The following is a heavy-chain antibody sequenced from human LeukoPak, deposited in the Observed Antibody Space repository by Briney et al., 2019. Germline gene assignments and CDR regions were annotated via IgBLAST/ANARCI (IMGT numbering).Heavy chain of an antibody. V-gene: IGHV3-23*01. J-gene: IGHJ4*02. CDR1: GITLSNYG. Sequence: GGSLRLSCAVSGITLSNYGMTWVRQAPGKGLEWVAGLSGSGGSTNYADSVKGRFTISRDNAKDTLYLQMNSLRAEDTAVYFCAKRGVVIRVIVVGFHKEAYYFDSWGQGVLVTVSS. D-gene: IGHD2-15*01. CDR2: LSGSGGST. CDR3: AKRGVVIRVIVVGFHKEAYYFDS.